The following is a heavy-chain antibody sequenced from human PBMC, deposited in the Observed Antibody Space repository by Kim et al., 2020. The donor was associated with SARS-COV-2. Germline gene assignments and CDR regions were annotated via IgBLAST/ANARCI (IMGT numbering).Heavy chain of an antibody. J-gene: IGHJ3*02. V-gene: IGHV4-34*01. D-gene: IGHD4-17*01. CDR3: ARMTTVTFDAFDI. Sequence: NPPLEGRVTISVDPSKNQFSLKLSSVTAADTAVYYCARMTTVTFDAFDIWGQGTMVTVSS.